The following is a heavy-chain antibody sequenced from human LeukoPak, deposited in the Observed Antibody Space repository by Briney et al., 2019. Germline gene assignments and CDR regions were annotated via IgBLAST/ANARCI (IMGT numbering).Heavy chain of an antibody. Sequence: SETLSLTCTVSGGSISGYYWSWIRQPAGKGLEWIGRIYTSGSTNYNPSLRSRVTISVDTSKNQFSLTLSSVTAADTAVYYCARSSMVRGVITDYFYYYMDVWGKGTTVTVSS. J-gene: IGHJ6*03. V-gene: IGHV4-4*07. CDR2: IYTSGST. CDR3: ARSSMVRGVITDYFYYYMDV. D-gene: IGHD3-10*01. CDR1: GGSISGYY.